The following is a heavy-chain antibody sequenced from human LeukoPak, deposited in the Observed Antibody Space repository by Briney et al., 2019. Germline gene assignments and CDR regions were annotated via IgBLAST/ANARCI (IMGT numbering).Heavy chain of an antibody. D-gene: IGHD4-17*01. V-gene: IGHV4-4*07. CDR3: ATTDYGDSSDY. Sequence: PSETLSLTCTVSGGAINSYYWSWIRQPAGKGLEWIGRIYTSGSTNYNPSLKSRVTISVDTSKNQFSLKLSSVTAADTAVYCCATTDYGDSSDYWGQGTLVTVSS. CDR2: IYTSGST. CDR1: GGAINSYY. J-gene: IGHJ4*02.